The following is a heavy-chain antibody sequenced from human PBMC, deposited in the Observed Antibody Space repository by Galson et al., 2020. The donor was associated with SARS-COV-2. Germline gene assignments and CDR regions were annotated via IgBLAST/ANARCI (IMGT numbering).Heavy chain of an antibody. Sequence: GGSLRLSCAASGFTFGNYAMSWVRQAPGKGLEWVSAISGPGSTARYADSVKGRFTISRDNSKNILYLQINSLRAEDTAVYYCAKDTASAGFDYWGQGTLVT. V-gene: IGHV3-23*01. J-gene: IGHJ4*02. CDR3: AKDTASAGFDY. CDR2: ISGPGSTA. D-gene: IGHD6-13*01. CDR1: GFTFGNYA.